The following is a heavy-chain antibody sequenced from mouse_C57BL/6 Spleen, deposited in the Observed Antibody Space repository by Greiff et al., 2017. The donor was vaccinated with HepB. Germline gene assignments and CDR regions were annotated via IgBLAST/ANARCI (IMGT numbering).Heavy chain of an antibody. CDR2: IDPETGGT. D-gene: IGHD2-2*01. J-gene: IGHJ2*01. CDR1: GYTFTDYE. Sequence: SGAELVRPGASVTLSCKASGYTFTDYEMHWVKQTPVHGLEWIGAIDPETGGTAYNQKFKGKAILTADKSSSTAYMELRSLTSEDSAVYYCTTGGYPYYFDYWGQGTTLTVSS. V-gene: IGHV1-15*01. CDR3: TTGGYPYYFDY.